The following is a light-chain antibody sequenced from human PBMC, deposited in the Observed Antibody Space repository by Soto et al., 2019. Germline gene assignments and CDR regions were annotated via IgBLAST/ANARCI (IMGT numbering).Light chain of an antibody. CDR2: AAS. CDR3: QQYYSYPPT. V-gene: IGKV1-8*01. J-gene: IGKJ1*01. Sequence: AIRMTQSPSSLSVSTGGRVTITCRASQGISSYLAWYQQKPGKAPKLLIYAASTLQSGVPSRFSGSGSGTDCTLTISCLQSEDVATYYCQQYYSYPPTFGQGTKVDIK. CDR1: QGISSY.